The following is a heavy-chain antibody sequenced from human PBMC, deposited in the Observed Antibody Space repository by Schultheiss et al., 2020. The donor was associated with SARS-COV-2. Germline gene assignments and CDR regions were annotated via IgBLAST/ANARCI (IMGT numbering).Heavy chain of an antibody. CDR3: SRDLTFGYSSGWYDGPDDY. V-gene: IGHV3-73*01. CDR2: IRSKANSYAT. Sequence: GGSLRLSCSASGFTFSSYAMHWVRQASGKGLEWVGRIRSKANSYATAYAASVKGRFTISRDDSKNTAYLQMNSLKTEDTAVYYCSRDLTFGYSSGWYDGPDDYWGQGTLVTVSS. J-gene: IGHJ4*02. CDR1: GFTFSSYA. D-gene: IGHD6-19*01.